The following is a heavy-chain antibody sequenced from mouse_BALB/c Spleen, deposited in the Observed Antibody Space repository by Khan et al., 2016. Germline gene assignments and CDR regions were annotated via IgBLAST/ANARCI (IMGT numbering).Heavy chain of an antibody. Sequence: QIQLVQSGPELKKPGETVKISCKASAYTFTDYSMHWVKQAPGKGLKWMGWLNTETGESTYADDFKGRFAFSLETSASTAYLKINNRKNDDTATYFCARDEAWFAYWGQGTLVTGSA. J-gene: IGHJ3*01. CDR1: AYTFTDYS. CDR2: LNTETGES. V-gene: IGHV9-2-1*01. CDR3: ARDEAWFAY.